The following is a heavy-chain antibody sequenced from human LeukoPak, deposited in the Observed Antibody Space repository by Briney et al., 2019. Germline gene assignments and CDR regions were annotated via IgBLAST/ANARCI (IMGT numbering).Heavy chain of an antibody. CDR2: ISTYNGNT. V-gene: IGHV1-18*01. J-gene: IGHJ3*02. CDR3: AREKTRLAAGDAFDI. Sequence: GASGKVSCKPSGYTFSTYGISWVRQAPGQGLEWMGWISTYNGNTYYALKPQGRVTMTTDTSTSTAYMELRSLRSDDTAVYYCAREKTRLAAGDAFDIWGQGTMVTVSS. CDR1: GYTFSTYG. D-gene: IGHD6-13*01.